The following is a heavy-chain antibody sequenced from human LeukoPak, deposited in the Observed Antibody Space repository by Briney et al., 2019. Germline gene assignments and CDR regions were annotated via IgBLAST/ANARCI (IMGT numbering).Heavy chain of an antibody. J-gene: IGHJ4*02. CDR3: ARGILTGPTPFFDY. CDR1: GGSISSYY. D-gene: IGHD3-9*01. CDR2: IYYSGST. V-gene: IGHV4-59*01. Sequence: SETLSLTCTVSGGSISSYYWSWIRQPPGKGLEWIGYIYYSGSTNYNPSLMSRVTISVDTSKNQFSLKLSSVTAADTAVYYCARGILTGPTPFFDYWGQGTLVTVSS.